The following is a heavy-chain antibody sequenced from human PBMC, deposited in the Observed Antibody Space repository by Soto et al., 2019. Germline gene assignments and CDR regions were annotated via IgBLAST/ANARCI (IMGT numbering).Heavy chain of an antibody. CDR3: ARAYGSGWYDFDY. Sequence: SETLSLTCTVSGGSISSGGYYWSWIAQHPGKGLEWVGYIYYSGSNYYNSSHSRLVTISGNTSKNQFSLKLSSGTAAETAVYYCARAYGSGWYDFDYWGQGTLVTVSS. CDR1: GGSISSGGYY. J-gene: IGHJ4*02. CDR2: IYYSGSN. D-gene: IGHD6-19*01. V-gene: IGHV4-31*01.